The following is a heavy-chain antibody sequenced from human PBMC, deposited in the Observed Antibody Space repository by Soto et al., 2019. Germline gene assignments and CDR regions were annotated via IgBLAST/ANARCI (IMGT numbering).Heavy chain of an antibody. Sequence: QVQLVESGGGVVQPGRSLRLSCAASGFTFSSYGMHWVRQAPGKGLEWVAVIWYDGSNKYYVDSVKGRFTISRDNSKNTLHLQMNSLRAEDTAVYYCARDGYYRRALDYWGQGTLVTVSS. V-gene: IGHV3-33*01. CDR3: ARDGYYRRALDY. CDR1: GFTFSSYG. D-gene: IGHD3-22*01. J-gene: IGHJ4*02. CDR2: IWYDGSNK.